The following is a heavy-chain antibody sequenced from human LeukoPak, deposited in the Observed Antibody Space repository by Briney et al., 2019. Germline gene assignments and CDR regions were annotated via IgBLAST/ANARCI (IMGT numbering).Heavy chain of an antibody. V-gene: IGHV4-59*01. CDR3: ARDLDSGSSGSSNWFDP. D-gene: IGHD3-22*01. Sequence: SSETLSLTCTVPGGSISGYYLSWIRQPPGKGLGWIWYIYYSGSTNYNPSLKSRVTMSVGTSKNQFSLKLSSVTAADTAVYYCARDLDSGSSGSSNWFDPWGQGTLVTVSS. CDR2: IYYSGST. CDR1: GGSISGYY. J-gene: IGHJ5*02.